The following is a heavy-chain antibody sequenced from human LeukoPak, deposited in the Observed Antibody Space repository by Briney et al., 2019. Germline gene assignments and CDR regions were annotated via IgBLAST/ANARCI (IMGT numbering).Heavy chain of an antibody. Sequence: PSETLSLTCTVSGDSTSSSSYYWGWIRQSPGKGLEWIGSIYYSGSTYYNPSLKSRVTISVDTSKNQFSLKLSSVTAADTAVYYFASSSGYDRAVDYWGQGTLVTVSS. CDR1: GDSTSSSSYY. J-gene: IGHJ4*02. CDR3: ASSSGYDRAVDY. CDR2: IYYSGST. D-gene: IGHD3-22*01. V-gene: IGHV4-39*07.